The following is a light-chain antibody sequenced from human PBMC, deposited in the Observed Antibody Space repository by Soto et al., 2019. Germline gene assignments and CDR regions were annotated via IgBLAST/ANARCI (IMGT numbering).Light chain of an antibody. CDR3: QQYNSYWT. J-gene: IGKJ1*01. CDR1: QSISSW. Sequence: DIQITQSPSTLSASVGDRVTITCRASQSISSWFAWYQQKPGKAPKLLIYKASSLESGVPSRFSGSGSGTEFTLAISSLQPDDFATYYCQQYNSYWTFGQGTKVDIK. CDR2: KAS. V-gene: IGKV1-5*03.